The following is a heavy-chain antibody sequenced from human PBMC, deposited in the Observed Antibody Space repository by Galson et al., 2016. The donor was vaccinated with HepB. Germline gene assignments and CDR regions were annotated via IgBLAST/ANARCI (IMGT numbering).Heavy chain of an antibody. Sequence: SETLSLTCTVSGGSVSSGGYYWNWIRQPPGKGLEWIGYISYSGSANYTPSLKSRVTISGDMAKNQSSLMLTSVTTADTAVYYCARSSYFGPGSFNDLDMPYHYGIDVWGQGTTVTVSS. CDR1: GGSVSSGGYY. CDR2: ISYSGSA. D-gene: IGHD3-10*01. J-gene: IGHJ6*02. CDR3: ARSSYFGPGSFNDLDMPYHYGIDV. V-gene: IGHV4-61*08.